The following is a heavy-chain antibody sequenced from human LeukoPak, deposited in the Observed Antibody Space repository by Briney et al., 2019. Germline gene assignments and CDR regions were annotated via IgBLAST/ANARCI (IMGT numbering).Heavy chain of an antibody. V-gene: IGHV3-7*01. J-gene: IGHJ4*02. CDR3: SGRSGSSSIY. Sequence: GGSLRLSCEASRFTFNTHWMNWVRQAPGKGLEWVANIRPDGSEEFYVVSVKGRFTISRDNAKNLVYLQMSNLRVEDTGVYYCSGRSGSSSIYWGQGILVTVSS. CDR1: RFTFNTHW. CDR2: IRPDGSEE. D-gene: IGHD2-2*01.